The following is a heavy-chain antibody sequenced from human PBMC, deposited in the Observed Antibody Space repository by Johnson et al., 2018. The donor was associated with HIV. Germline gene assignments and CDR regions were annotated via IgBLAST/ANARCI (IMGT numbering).Heavy chain of an antibody. CDR3: LRSIPATGRDAFDV. J-gene: IGHJ3*01. Sequence: MLLVESGGGLVKPGGSLRLSCAASGFTFNNAWMGWVRRAPGKGLEWVGRIKSKTDGATTDYAAPVKGRFTISRDDSKNTLYLQMKSLKSEDTAVYYCLRSIPATGRDAFDVWGQGTMVTVSS. V-gene: IGHV3-15*01. CDR2: IKSKTDGATT. CDR1: GFTFNNAW. D-gene: IGHD6-13*01.